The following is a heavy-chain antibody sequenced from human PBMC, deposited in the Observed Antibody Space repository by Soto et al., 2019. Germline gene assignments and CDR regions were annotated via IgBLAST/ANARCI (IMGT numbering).Heavy chain of an antibody. CDR3: ARDPRPSPRITMVRGPQNWFDP. D-gene: IGHD3-10*01. J-gene: IGHJ5*02. Sequence: GASVKVSCKASGGTFSSYTISWVRQAPGQGLEWMGRIIPILGIANYAQKFQGRVTITADKSTSTAYMELSSLRSEDTAVYYCARDPRPSPRITMVRGPQNWFDPWGQGTLVTVSS. CDR1: GGTFSSYT. CDR2: IIPILGIA. V-gene: IGHV1-69*04.